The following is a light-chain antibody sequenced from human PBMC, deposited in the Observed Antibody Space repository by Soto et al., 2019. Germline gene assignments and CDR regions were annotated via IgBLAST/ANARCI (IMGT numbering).Light chain of an antibody. Sequence: ETVLTQSPGTLSLSPEERATLSCRASQSLSSGYLAWYQQKPGQAPRLLIYGASSRATGIPDRFSGSGSGTDFTLTISRLEPEDFAVYYCQQYGSSPRTFGQGTKVDIK. CDR3: QQYGSSPRT. CDR1: QSLSSGY. CDR2: GAS. V-gene: IGKV3-20*01. J-gene: IGKJ1*01.